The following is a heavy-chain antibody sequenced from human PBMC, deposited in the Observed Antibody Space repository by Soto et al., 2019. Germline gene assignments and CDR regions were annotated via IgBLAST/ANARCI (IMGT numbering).Heavy chain of an antibody. Sequence: PGGSLRLSCAASGFTFSSYAMHWVRQAPGKGLEWVAVISYDGSNKYYADSVKGRFTISRDNSKNTLYLQMNSLRAEGTAVYYCARAEGSYFDYWGQGTLVTVSS. CDR3: ARAEGSYFDY. CDR1: GFTFSSYA. J-gene: IGHJ4*02. CDR2: ISYDGSNK. V-gene: IGHV3-30-3*01.